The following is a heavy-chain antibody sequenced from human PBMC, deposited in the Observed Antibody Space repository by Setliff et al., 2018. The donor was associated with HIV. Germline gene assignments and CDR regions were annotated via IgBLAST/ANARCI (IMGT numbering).Heavy chain of an antibody. V-gene: IGHV3-23*01. CDR2: ISGSGGST. J-gene: IGHJ4*02. D-gene: IGHD3-10*01. CDR1: GLTFSSFA. Sequence: GSLRLSCAASGLTFSSFAMTWVRQAPGKGLEWVSAISGSGGSTYYADSVKGRFTISRDNSKNTLYLQMNSLRAEDTAVYYCARIPPITMVRGDPFDYWGQGTLVTVS. CDR3: ARIPPITMVRGDPFDY.